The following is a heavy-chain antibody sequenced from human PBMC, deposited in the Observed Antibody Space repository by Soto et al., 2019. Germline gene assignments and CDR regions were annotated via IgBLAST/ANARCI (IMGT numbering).Heavy chain of an antibody. CDR3: ARELVRGVHYYYYGMDV. V-gene: IGHV3-30-3*01. D-gene: IGHD3-10*01. CDR1: GFTFSSYA. Sequence: GGSLRLSCAASGFTFSSYAMHWVRQAPGKGLEWVAVISYDGSNKYYADSVKGRFTISRDNSKNTLYLQMNSLRAEDTAVYYCARELVRGVHYYYYGMDVWGQGTTVTVSS. J-gene: IGHJ6*02. CDR2: ISYDGSNK.